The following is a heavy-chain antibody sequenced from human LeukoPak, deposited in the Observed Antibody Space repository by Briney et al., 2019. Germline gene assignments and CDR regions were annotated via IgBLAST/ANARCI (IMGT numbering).Heavy chain of an antibody. V-gene: IGHV3-30*14. CDR3: ARSYSSSQSNCFDP. Sequence: GGSLRLSCAASGFTFSNYAMHWVRQAPGKGLEWVALILYDGNNKYYADSVKGRFTISRDNSENTLFLQMNSLRAEDTAVYYCARSYSSSQSNCFDPWGQGTLVTVSS. J-gene: IGHJ5*02. CDR2: ILYDGNNK. D-gene: IGHD6-13*01. CDR1: GFTFSNYA.